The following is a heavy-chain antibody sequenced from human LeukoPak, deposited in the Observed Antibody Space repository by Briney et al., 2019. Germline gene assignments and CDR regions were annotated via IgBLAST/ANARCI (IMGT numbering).Heavy chain of an antibody. Sequence: SETLSLTCTVSGGSISSYYWSWIRQPPGKGLEWIGYIYYSGSTNYNPSLKSRVTISVDTSKNQFSLKLSSVTAADTAEYYCARDVTATGYGMDVWGQGTTVTVSS. J-gene: IGHJ6*02. V-gene: IGHV4-59*01. CDR2: IYYSGST. D-gene: IGHD4-17*01. CDR1: GGSISSYY. CDR3: ARDVTATGYGMDV.